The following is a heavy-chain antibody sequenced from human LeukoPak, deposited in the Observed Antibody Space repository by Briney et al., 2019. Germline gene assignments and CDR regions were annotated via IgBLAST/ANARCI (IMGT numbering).Heavy chain of an antibody. V-gene: IGHV4-39*01. CDR3: ARVPGGALNWFDP. CDR2: IYYTGNT. CDR1: GVSISSSNSY. Sequence: ASETLSLTCTVSGVSISSSNSYWGWIRQPPGKGLEWIGSIYYTGNTYYNASLKSRVTISIDTSKNQISLRLTSVTATDTAMYYCARVPGGALNWFDPWGQGTLVTVSS. J-gene: IGHJ5*02. D-gene: IGHD1-1*01.